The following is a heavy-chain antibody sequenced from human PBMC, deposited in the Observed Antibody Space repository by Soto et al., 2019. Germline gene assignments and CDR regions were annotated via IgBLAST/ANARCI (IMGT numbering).Heavy chain of an antibody. J-gene: IGHJ4*02. CDR3: ARECPEGFRSAWHFDY. D-gene: IGHD1-26*01. CDR2: MSFDGSTK. CDR1: GFTFSNFA. V-gene: IGHV3-30-3*01. Sequence: QVQLVESGGGVVQPGRSLRLSCAASGFTFSNFAMHWFRQAPGKGLEWVAVMSFDGSTKFYADSVKCRFTVSRDNSQNTLYLQVNRLGDEATEVYYCARECPEGFRSAWHFDYGGQGTLVTVSS.